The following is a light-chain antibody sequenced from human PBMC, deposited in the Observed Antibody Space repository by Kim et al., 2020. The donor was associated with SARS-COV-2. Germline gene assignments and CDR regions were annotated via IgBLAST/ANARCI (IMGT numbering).Light chain of an antibody. V-gene: IGKV1-12*01. CDR2: AAS. CDR1: QCINNW. J-gene: IGKJ1*01. Sequence: DTLMTQSPSSVSASIGDTVTVTCRASQCINNWLAWYQQKPGEAPKLLIFAASTLRTGVPSRFSGTGSGTDFSLTITNLQPDDFATYYCQQADRFPRTFGQGTKVDIK. CDR3: QQADRFPRT.